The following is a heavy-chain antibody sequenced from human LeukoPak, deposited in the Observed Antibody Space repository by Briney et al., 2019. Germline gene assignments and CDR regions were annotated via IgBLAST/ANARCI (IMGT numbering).Heavy chain of an antibody. CDR2: IFPSGGEI. J-gene: IGHJ4*02. V-gene: IGHV3-23*01. Sequence: PGGSLRLSCAASGFTFSTFAMIWVRQPPGKGLEWVSSIFPSGGEIHYADSVRGRFTISRDNSKSTLSLQMNSLRAEDTAVYYCAKYRSPANQALFDYWGQGTLVTVSS. CDR3: AKYRSPANQALFDY. D-gene: IGHD2-2*01. CDR1: GFTFSTFA.